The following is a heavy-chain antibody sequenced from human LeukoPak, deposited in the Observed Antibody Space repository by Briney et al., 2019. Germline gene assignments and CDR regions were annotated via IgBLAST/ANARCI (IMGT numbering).Heavy chain of an antibody. CDR3: ATGGRSSGWYGFDY. J-gene: IGHJ4*02. CDR2: ITSHVSRM. V-gene: IGHV3-21*01. CDR1: GFTFSTYS. Sequence: PGGSLRLSCAASGFTFSTYSMNWVRQAPGKGLEWVSSITSHVSRMYYADSLKGRITISRDNSRSTLYLQMNSLRAEDTAVYYCATGGRSSGWYGFDYWGQGILVTVSS. D-gene: IGHD6-19*01.